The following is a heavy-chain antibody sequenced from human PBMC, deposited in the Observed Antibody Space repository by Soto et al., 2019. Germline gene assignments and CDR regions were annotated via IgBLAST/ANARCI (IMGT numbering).Heavy chain of an antibody. CDR3: TPDPSSLAYHYSFGMDV. Sequence: EVQLVESGGGLVKPGGSLRLSCAASGFTFSNAWMSWVRQAPGKGLEWVGRIKSKTDGGTTDYAAPVEGRFTISRDDSKNTLYLQMNSVRTEDTAVYYCTPDPSSLAYHYSFGMDVWGQGTTVNVSS. V-gene: IGHV3-15*01. CDR1: GFTFSNAW. CDR2: IKSKTDGGTT. J-gene: IGHJ6*02. D-gene: IGHD2-2*01.